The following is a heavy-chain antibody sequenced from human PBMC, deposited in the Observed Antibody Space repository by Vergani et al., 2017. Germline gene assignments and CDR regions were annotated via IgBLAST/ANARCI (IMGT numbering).Heavy chain of an antibody. CDR1: GDSITSSTYY. J-gene: IGHJ4*02. CDR2: IYTTGRT. D-gene: IGHD3-16*01. V-gene: IGHV4-61*02. CDR3: ARGYYGRGDN. Sequence: QVQLQESGPGLVKPSQTLSLICSFSGDSITSSTYYWSWTRQPAGKGLEYIGSIYTTGRTNYNPSLKSRVTISVDTSKNQFSLNLSSVTGADTAMYYCARGYYGRGDNWGQGTLVTVSS.